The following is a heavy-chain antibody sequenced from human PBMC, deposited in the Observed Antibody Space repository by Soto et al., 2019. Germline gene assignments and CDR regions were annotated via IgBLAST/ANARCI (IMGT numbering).Heavy chain of an antibody. CDR1: GGTFSSYA. Sequence: QVQLVQSGAEVKKPGSSVKVSCKASGGTFSSYAISWVRQAPGQGLEWMGGIIPIFGTANYAQKFQGRVTITADESTSTAYMELSSLGSDDTAVYYCARDGPSIAAAGTIWFDPSGQGTLVTVSS. J-gene: IGHJ5*02. CDR3: ARDGPSIAAAGTIWFDP. V-gene: IGHV1-69*12. CDR2: IIPIFGTA. D-gene: IGHD6-13*01.